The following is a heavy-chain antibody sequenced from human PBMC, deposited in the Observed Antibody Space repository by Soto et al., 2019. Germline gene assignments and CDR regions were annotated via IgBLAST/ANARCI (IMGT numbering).Heavy chain of an antibody. CDR2: FTGGHGKT. CDR3: TRWNGFGDS. D-gene: IGHD1-1*01. J-gene: IGHJ4*02. V-gene: IGHV3-23*01. CDR1: GFSIPDYG. Sequence: EVHLLESGGRSVQPGGSLKLSCGVSGFSIPDYGVTWVRQPPGKGLEWVSGFTGGHGKTFYADSVRGRFTLSREDSRNTVYLQMDSLRVEDTAVYYCTRWNGFGDSWGQGTLVTVAS.